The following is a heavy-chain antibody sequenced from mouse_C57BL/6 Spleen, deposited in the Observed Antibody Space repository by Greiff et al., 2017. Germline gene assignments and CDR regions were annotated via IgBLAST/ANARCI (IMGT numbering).Heavy chain of an antibody. V-gene: IGHV2-4*01. CDR2: IWSGGST. CDR1: GFSLTSYG. CDR3: AKDGYGSKDYFDY. D-gene: IGHD1-1*01. Sequence: QVQLKQSGPGLVQPSQSLSITCTVSGFSLTSYGVHWVRQPPGKGLEWLGVIWSGGSTDYNAAFISRLSISKDNSKSQVFFKMNSLQADDTAIYYCAKDGYGSKDYFDYWGQGTTLTVSS. J-gene: IGHJ2*01.